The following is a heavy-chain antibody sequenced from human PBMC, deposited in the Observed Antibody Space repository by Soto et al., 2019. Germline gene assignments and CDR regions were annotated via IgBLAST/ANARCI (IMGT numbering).Heavy chain of an antibody. V-gene: IGHV4-34*01. CDR3: ATQKCYYGRTLEP. Sequence: SLTCAVYGGSFSGFYWGWIRQPPGKGLAWIGEINHSGSTNYNPSLKSRVTISVDTSKNQSSLKLSSVTAADTAVYYCATQKCYYGRTLEPWGQGTLVTVSS. J-gene: IGHJ5*02. D-gene: IGHD3-10*01. CDR1: GGSFSGFY. CDR2: INHSGST.